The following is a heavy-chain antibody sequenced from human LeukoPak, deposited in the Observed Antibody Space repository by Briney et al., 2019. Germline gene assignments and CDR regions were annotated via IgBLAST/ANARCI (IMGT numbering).Heavy chain of an antibody. V-gene: IGHV1-2*02. CDR1: GYTFTGYY. CDR2: INPNSGGT. CDR3: ARVRQPWAIVVVVATQGDSAFDI. J-gene: IGHJ3*02. D-gene: IGHD2-15*01. Sequence: GASVKVSCKASGYTFTGYYMHWERQAPGQGLEWMGWINPNSGGTNYAQKFQGRVTMTRDTSISTAYMELSRLRSDDTAVYYCARVRQPWAIVVVVATQGDSAFDIWGQGTMVTVSS.